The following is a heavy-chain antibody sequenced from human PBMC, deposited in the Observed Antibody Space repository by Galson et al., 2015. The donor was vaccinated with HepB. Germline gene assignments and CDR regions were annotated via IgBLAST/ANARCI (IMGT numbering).Heavy chain of an antibody. CDR1: GGSTSSSSYY. Sequence: ETLSLTCTVSGGSTSSSSYYWNWIRQSPGKGLEWIGSVYYSGVTYYNPSLKGRVTISVDTSKNQFSLRVSSVTAADTAMYYCASALGGSYFYGMDVWGQGTTVAVSS. CDR3: ASALGGSYFYGMDV. J-gene: IGHJ6*02. V-gene: IGHV4-39*01. CDR2: VYYSGVT. D-gene: IGHD3-16*02.